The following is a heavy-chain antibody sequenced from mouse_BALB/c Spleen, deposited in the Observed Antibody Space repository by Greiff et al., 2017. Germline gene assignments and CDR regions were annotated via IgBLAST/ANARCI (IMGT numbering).Heavy chain of an antibody. CDR1: GFTFSSYA. J-gene: IGHJ4*01. Sequence: DVHLVESGGGLVKPGGSLKLSCAASGFTFSSYAMSWVRQTPEKRLEWVASISSGGSTYYPDSVKGRFTISRDNARNILYLQMSSLRSEDTAMYYCAREGRDEGYYAMDYWGQGTSVTVSS. CDR2: ISSGGST. V-gene: IGHV5-6-5*01. CDR3: AREGRDEGYYAMDY. D-gene: IGHD1-1*01.